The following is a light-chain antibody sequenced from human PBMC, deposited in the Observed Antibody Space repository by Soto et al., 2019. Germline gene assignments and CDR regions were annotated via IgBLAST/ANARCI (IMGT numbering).Light chain of an antibody. J-gene: IGKJ4*01. Sequence: EIVLTQSPATLSLSPGERATLSCRASRSVSSYLAWSHQKPGQAPSLLIYDASYSATGIPARFSGSGSGTDVTLTISRLEPEDFAVYYCQHRSYWPRRRNFGGGTKVEIK. CDR2: DAS. CDR3: QHRSYWPRRRN. CDR1: RSVSSY. V-gene: IGKV3-11*01.